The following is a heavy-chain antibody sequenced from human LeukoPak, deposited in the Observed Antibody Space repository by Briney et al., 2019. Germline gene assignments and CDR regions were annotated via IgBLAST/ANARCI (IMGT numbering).Heavy chain of an antibody. J-gene: IGHJ4*02. V-gene: IGHV1-69*13. CDR2: IIPIFGTA. D-gene: IGHD3-22*01. CDR3: ASRPYYYDSSGSWYYFDY. CDR1: GGTFSSYA. Sequence: GASVKVSCKASGGTFSSYAISWVRQAPGQGLEWMGGIIPIFGTANYAQKFQGRVTITADESTSTAYMELSSLRSEDTAVYYCASRPYYYDSSGSWYYFDYWGQGTLVTVSS.